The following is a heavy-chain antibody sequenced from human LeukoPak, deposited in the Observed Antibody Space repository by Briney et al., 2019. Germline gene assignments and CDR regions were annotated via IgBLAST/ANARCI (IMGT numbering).Heavy chain of an antibody. D-gene: IGHD4-17*01. CDR1: GFTFDDYD. Sequence: GGSLRLSCAAAGFTFDDYDMSWVRQAPGKGLEWVSGINWNGGSTVYADSVKGRFTISRDNAKNSLYVQMNSLRAEDTAVYYCAKENTVTTGKVEYFQHWGQGTLVTVSS. CDR3: AKENTVTTGKVEYFQH. J-gene: IGHJ1*01. CDR2: INWNGGST. V-gene: IGHV3-20*04.